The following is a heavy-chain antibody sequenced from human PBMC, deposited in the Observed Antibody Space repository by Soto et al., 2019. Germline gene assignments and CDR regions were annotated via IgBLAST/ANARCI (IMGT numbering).Heavy chain of an antibody. Sequence: EVQLVESGGGLVQPGGSLRLSCAASGFTFSSYWMHWVRQAPGKGLVWVSRINSDGSSTRYADSVKGRFTISRDNAKNTLYLQMNSLRAEDTVVYYCARTRGDGYNGDFDYWGQGTLVTVSS. CDR3: ARTRGDGYNGDFDY. V-gene: IGHV3-74*01. J-gene: IGHJ4*02. CDR1: GFTFSSYW. D-gene: IGHD5-12*01. CDR2: INSDGSST.